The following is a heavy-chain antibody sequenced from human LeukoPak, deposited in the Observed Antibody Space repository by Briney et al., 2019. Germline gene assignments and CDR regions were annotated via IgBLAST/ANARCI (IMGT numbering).Heavy chain of an antibody. D-gene: IGHD2-8*01. CDR3: ARDRTSGVDY. V-gene: IGHV4-4*07. Sequence: SETLSLTCTVSGGSISSYYWSWIRQPAGKGLEWIGRIYTTGITNYNPSLKSRLTISVDKSKNQFSLKLSPVTAADTAVYYCARDRTSGVDYWGQGTLVTVSS. CDR2: IYTTGIT. J-gene: IGHJ4*02. CDR1: GGSISSYY.